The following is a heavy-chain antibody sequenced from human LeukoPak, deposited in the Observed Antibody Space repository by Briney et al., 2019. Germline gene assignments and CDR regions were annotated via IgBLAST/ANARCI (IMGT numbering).Heavy chain of an antibody. Sequence: PSETLSLTCTVSGGSISSYYWSWIRQPPGKGLEWLGYIYYSGSTNYNPSLKSRVTISVDTSKNQFSLKLSSVTAADTAVYYCARLPLSSGSYFDYWGQGTLVTVSS. CDR3: ARLPLSSGSYFDY. V-gene: IGHV4-59*01. CDR2: IYYSGST. D-gene: IGHD5-12*01. CDR1: GGSISSYY. J-gene: IGHJ4*02.